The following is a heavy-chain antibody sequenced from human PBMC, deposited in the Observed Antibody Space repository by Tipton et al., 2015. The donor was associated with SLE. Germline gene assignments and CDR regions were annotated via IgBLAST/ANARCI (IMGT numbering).Heavy chain of an antibody. CDR1: GGSISSSSYY. V-gene: IGHV4-39*07. CDR2: IYYSGST. J-gene: IGHJ2*01. Sequence: TLSLTCTVSGGSISSSSYYWGWIRQPPGKGLEWIGSIYYSGSTYYNPSLKSRVTISVDTSKNQFSLKLSSVTAADTAVYYSARDWGTRYFDLWGRGTLVTVSS. D-gene: IGHD7-27*01. CDR3: ARDWGTRYFDL.